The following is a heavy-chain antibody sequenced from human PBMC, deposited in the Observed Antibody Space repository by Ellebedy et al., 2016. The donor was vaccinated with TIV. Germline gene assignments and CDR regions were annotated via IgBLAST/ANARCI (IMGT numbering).Heavy chain of an antibody. V-gene: IGHV1-2*02. CDR3: ARDDSNFWEAAFY. CDR2: INPNSGGT. CDR1: GYTFTGYY. D-gene: IGHD3-22*01. J-gene: IGHJ4*02. Sequence: ASVKVSXXASGYTFTGYYMHWVRQAPGQGLEWMGWINPNSGGTNYAQKLQGRVTMTTDTSTSTAYMELRSLRSDDTAVYYCARDDSNFWEAAFYWGQGTLVTVSS.